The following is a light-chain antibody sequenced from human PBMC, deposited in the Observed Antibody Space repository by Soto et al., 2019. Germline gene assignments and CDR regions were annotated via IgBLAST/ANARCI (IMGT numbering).Light chain of an antibody. J-gene: IGKJ2*01. CDR1: QSISSY. CDR3: QQGYSAPYT. V-gene: IGKV1-39*01. Sequence: DIQMTQSPSSLSASVGDRVTITCRASQSISSYLNWYQQKPGKAPKLLIYAASSLQSAVPSRFSGSGSGTDFTLTISSLQPEDFATYYCQQGYSAPYTFGQGTKLGIK. CDR2: AAS.